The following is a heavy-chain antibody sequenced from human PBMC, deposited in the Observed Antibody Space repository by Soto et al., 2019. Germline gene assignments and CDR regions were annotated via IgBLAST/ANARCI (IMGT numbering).Heavy chain of an antibody. CDR1: GYTFPSYG. Sequence: ASVKVSCKASGYTFPSYGISWVRQAPGQGLEWMGWISAYNGNTNYAQKLQGRVTMTTDTSTSTAYMELRSLRSDDTALYYCARGYSSAGTVTFDYWGQGTLVTVSS. CDR2: ISAYNGNT. J-gene: IGHJ4*02. CDR3: ARGYSSAGTVTFDY. V-gene: IGHV1-18*01. D-gene: IGHD5-18*01.